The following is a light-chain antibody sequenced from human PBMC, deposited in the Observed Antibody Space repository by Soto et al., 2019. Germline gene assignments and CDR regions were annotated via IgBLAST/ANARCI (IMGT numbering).Light chain of an antibody. CDR1: QGIGND. CDR2: AAS. V-gene: IGKV1-6*02. Sequence: IQMTQSPSSLSASVRDRVTITCRASQGIGNDLGWYQQKPGKAPNLLIYAASSLRSGVPSRFSGSGSGTHFTLTINSLQAEDSATYFCLQDYTYPWTFGQGTKVDIK. J-gene: IGKJ1*01. CDR3: LQDYTYPWT.